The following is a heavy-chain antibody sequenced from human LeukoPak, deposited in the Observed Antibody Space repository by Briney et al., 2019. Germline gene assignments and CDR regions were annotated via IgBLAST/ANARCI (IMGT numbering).Heavy chain of an antibody. CDR1: GYTFTSYG. J-gene: IGHJ6*03. D-gene: IGHD3-10*01. Sequence: ASVKVSCKASGYTFTSYGISWVRQAPGPGLEWMGWISAYNGNTNYAQKLQGRVTMTTDTSTSTAYMELRSPRSDDTAVYYCATGYGSGSKNYYYYYYMDVWGKGTTVTVSS. V-gene: IGHV1-18*01. CDR3: ATGYGSGSKNYYYYYYMDV. CDR2: ISAYNGNT.